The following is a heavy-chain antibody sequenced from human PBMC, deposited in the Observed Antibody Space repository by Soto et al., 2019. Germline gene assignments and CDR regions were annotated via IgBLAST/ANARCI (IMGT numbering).Heavy chain of an antibody. D-gene: IGHD6-13*01. CDR2: IDPSDPST. Sequence: KISCNGSSDRFGSYVIRWARQIPGKGLEWIGRIDPSDPSTNYSPSFQGHVTISADKSISPAHMPGSSLKAPATAMYSCARQNHQQPHYGMDVCAQGTTVTVSS. CDR3: ARQNHQQPHYGMDV. J-gene: IGHJ6*02. V-gene: IGHV5-10-1*01. CDR1: SDRFGSYV.